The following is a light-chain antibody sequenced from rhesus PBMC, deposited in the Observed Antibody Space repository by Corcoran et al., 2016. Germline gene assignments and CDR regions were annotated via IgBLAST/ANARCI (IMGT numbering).Light chain of an antibody. CDR3: LQSSNWPRT. Sequence: EIVMTQSPATLALSPGERATLSCRASQSVSSYLVWYQQKPGQAPRLLIDGASSRATGIPDRFSGCGSGTEFTLTISSLEPEGVGFSFCLQSSNWPRTFGQGTKVEIK. CDR1: QSVSSY. CDR2: GAS. V-gene: IGKV3-24*04. J-gene: IGKJ1*01.